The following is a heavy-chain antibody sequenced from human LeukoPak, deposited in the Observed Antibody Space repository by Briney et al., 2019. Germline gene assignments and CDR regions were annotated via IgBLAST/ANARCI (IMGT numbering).Heavy chain of an antibody. V-gene: IGHV3-7*03. Sequence: PGGSLRLSCVASGFTFSRHWMSWVRQAPGKGLEWVANIKQDGSEKYYVDSVKGRFTISRDNAKNSLYLQMNSLRAEDTALYYCAKDQYYDILTGYSLFDFWGQGTLVTVSS. D-gene: IGHD3-9*01. CDR3: AKDQYYDILTGYSLFDF. J-gene: IGHJ4*02. CDR2: IKQDGSEK. CDR1: GFTFSRHW.